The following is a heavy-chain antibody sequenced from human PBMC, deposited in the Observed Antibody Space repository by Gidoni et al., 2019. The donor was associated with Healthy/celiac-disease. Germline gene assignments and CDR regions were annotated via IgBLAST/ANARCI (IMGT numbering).Heavy chain of an antibody. J-gene: IGHJ4*02. CDR2: ISSGVTNQ. CDR3: AKDLYHSVITLRFDF. CDR1: RFTFSRFD. D-gene: IGHD2-21*01. V-gene: IGHV3-30*18. Sequence: VQPGRSLRLSCESSRFTFSRFDMHLVRQTPDKGLEWVAVISSGVTNQYYADSVKGRFTISRDNFEKTMYLQMSILRPDDTALYYCAKDLYHSVITLRFDFWGRGTLVTVSS.